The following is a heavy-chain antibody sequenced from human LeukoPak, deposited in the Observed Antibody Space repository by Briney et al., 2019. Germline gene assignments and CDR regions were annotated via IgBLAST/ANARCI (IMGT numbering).Heavy chain of an antibody. J-gene: IGHJ6*03. D-gene: IGHD5-12*01. V-gene: IGHV1-8*01. CDR1: GYTFTNYD. Sequence: ASVKVSCKASGYTFTNYDINWVRQAPGQGLEWMAWMNPKSGNTGYAQKFQGRVTMTTNTSIRTVYMELSSLRSDDTAVYYCARRGGYVAYYSYWYMDVWGKGTTVTVSS. CDR3: ARRGGYVAYYSYWYMDV. CDR2: MNPKSGNT.